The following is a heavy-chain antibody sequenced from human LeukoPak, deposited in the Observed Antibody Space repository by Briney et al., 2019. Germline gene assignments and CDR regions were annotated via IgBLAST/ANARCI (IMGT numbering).Heavy chain of an antibody. CDR2: IRQDGGTK. CDR3: ARSLPYGTTWYGRSDF. D-gene: IGHD6-13*01. J-gene: IGHJ4*02. Sequence: GGSLRLSCAASGFPFNAYWMTWVRQAPGKGLEWVANIRQDGGTKYYVDSVKGRFTISRGNAMNSLYLQMNSLKAEDTAIYYCARSLPYGTTWYGRSDFWGQGTLVTVSS. CDR1: GFPFNAYW. V-gene: IGHV3-7*03.